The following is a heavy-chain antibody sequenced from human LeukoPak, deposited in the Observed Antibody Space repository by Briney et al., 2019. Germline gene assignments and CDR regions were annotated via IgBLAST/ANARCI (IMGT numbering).Heavy chain of an antibody. D-gene: IGHD4-17*01. V-gene: IGHV4-59*08. Sequence: PSETLSLTCTVSGGSISPNFWSWIRQPPGKGLEWIGYIQYSGDTHYNPSLESRVTISVDTSKNQFSLKLSSVTAADTAVYYCARQSDYGDNWFDPWGQGTLVTVSS. J-gene: IGHJ5*02. CDR1: GGSISPNF. CDR2: IQYSGDT. CDR3: ARQSDYGDNWFDP.